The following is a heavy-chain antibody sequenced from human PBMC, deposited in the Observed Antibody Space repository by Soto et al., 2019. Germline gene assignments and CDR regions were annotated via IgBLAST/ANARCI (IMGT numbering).Heavy chain of an antibody. CDR3: AKASASGAYCSGGTCYSYYYYMDV. CDR2: MSGNNINT. Sequence: EVQLLESGGGLVQPGGSLRLSCAASGFTFNSYGVSWVRQAPGKGLEWVSAMSGNNINTHYADSVKGRFTISRDDSKNTLYLQMNSLRAEDTAIYYCAKASASGAYCSGGTCYSYYYYMDVWGKGTTVTVSS. CDR1: GFTFNSYG. V-gene: IGHV3-23*01. J-gene: IGHJ6*03. D-gene: IGHD2-15*01.